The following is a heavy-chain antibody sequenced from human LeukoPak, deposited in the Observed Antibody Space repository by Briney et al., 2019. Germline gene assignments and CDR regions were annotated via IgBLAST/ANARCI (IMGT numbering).Heavy chain of an antibody. CDR3: ARAHADDAFDI. CDR2: IYYSGST. CDR1: GGSISSSSYY. Sequence: SETLSLTCTVSGGSISSSSYYWGWIRQPPGKGLEWIGSIYYSGSTYYNPSLKSRVTISVDTSKNQFSLKLSSVTAADTAVYYCARAHADDAFDIWGQGTMVTVSS. V-gene: IGHV4-39*07. J-gene: IGHJ3*02.